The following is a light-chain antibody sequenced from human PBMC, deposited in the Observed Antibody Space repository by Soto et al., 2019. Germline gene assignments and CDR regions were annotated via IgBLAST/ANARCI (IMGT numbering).Light chain of an antibody. CDR3: CSYAGSYTYV. CDR1: SSDVGGYNY. V-gene: IGLV2-11*01. Sequence: QSVLTQPRSVSGSPGPSVTISCTGTSSDVGGYNYVSWYQQHPGKAPKLMIYDVSKQPSGVPDRFSGSKSGNTASLTISGTQAEDEADYYCCSYAGSYTYVFGTGTQLTVL. J-gene: IGLJ1*01. CDR2: DVS.